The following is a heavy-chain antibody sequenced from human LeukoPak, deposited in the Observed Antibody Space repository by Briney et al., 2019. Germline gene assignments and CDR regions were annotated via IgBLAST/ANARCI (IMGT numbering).Heavy chain of an antibody. CDR1: GFTFSSYG. CDR3: PVQFSSSWYQFDY. CDR2: IRYDGSNK. V-gene: IGHV3-30*02. D-gene: IGHD6-13*01. Sequence: GGSLRLSCAASGFTFSSYGMHWVRQAPGKGLEWVAFIRYDGSNKYYADSVKGRFTISRDNSKNTLYLQMNSLRAEDTAVYYCPVQFSSSWYQFDYWGQGTLVTVSS. J-gene: IGHJ4*02.